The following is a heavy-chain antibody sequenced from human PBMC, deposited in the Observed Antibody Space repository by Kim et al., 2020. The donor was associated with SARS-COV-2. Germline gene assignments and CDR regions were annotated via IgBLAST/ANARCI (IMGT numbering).Heavy chain of an antibody. Sequence: QKLQGRVTMTTDTSTSTAYMELKSLRSDDTAVYYCARRYSSSWGEYYGMDVWGQGTTVTVSS. D-gene: IGHD6-13*01. CDR3: ARRYSSSWGEYYGMDV. V-gene: IGHV1-18*01. J-gene: IGHJ6*02.